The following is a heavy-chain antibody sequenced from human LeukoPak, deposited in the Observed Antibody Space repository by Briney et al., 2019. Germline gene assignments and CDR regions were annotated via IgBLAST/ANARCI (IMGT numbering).Heavy chain of an antibody. V-gene: IGHV3-21*01. Sequence: GGSLRLSCAASGFTFSSYSMNWVRQAPGKGLEWVSSICSSSSYIYYADSVKGRFTISRDNAKNSLYLQMNSLRAEDTAVYYCAKGGYYDSSGYLGIWGQGTLVTVSS. CDR1: GFTFSSYS. CDR3: AKGGYYDSSGYLGI. D-gene: IGHD3-22*01. J-gene: IGHJ4*02. CDR2: ICSSSSYI.